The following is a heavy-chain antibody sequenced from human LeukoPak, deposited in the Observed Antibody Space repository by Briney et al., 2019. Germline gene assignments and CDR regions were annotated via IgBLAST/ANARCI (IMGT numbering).Heavy chain of an antibody. CDR3: AKDFAAAGTGDYFDY. J-gene: IGHJ4*02. CDR1: GFTFDDYA. CDR2: ISWNSGSI. D-gene: IGHD6-13*01. V-gene: IGHV3-9*03. Sequence: PGGSLRLSCAASGFTFDDYAMHWVRQAPGKGLEWVSGISWNSGSIGYADSVKGRFTISRDNAKNSLYLQMNSLRAEDMALYYCAKDFAAAGTGDYFDYWGQGTLVTVSS.